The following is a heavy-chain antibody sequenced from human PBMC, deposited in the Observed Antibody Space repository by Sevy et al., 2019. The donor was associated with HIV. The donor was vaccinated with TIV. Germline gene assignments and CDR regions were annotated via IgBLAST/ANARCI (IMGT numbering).Heavy chain of an antibody. CDR2: IKSKTDGGTT. V-gene: IGHV3-15*01. J-gene: IGHJ4*02. CDR1: GFTFSNAW. CDR3: TTYRFLEWLYIDY. Sequence: GGSLRLSCAASGFTFSNAWMSWVRQAPGKGLKWVGRIKSKTDGGTTDYAAPVKGRFTISRDDSKNTLYLQMNSLKTEDTAVYYCTTYRFLEWLYIDYWGQGTLVTVSS. D-gene: IGHD3-3*01.